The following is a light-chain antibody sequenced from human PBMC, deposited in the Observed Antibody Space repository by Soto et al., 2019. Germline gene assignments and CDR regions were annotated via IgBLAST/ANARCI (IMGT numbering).Light chain of an antibody. CDR3: QQANSFPLT. J-gene: IGKJ4*01. CDR1: QSVSSY. V-gene: IGKV3-11*01. CDR2: DAS. Sequence: EIVLTQSPATLSLSPVERATLSCRASQSVSSYLAWYQQKPGQAPRLLIYDASNRATGIPARFSGSGSGTDCTLTISSLQPEDFATYYCQQANSFPLTFGGGTKVDIK.